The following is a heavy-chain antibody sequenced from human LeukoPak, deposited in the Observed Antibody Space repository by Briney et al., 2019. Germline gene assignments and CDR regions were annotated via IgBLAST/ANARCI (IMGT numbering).Heavy chain of an antibody. Sequence: SVKVSCKASGGTFSSYAISWVRQAPGQGLEWMGGIIPIFGTANYAQKFQGRVTITTDESTSTAYMELSSLRSEDTAVYYCASGRFLESIGGYWGQGTLVTVSS. D-gene: IGHD3-3*01. V-gene: IGHV1-69*05. CDR1: GGTFSSYA. J-gene: IGHJ4*02. CDR3: ASGRFLESIGGY. CDR2: IIPIFGTA.